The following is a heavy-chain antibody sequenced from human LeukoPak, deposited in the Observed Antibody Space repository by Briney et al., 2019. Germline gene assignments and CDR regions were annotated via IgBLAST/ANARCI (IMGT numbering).Heavy chain of an antibody. J-gene: IGHJ5*02. V-gene: IGHV1-18*01. CDR1: GYTFTSYG. D-gene: IGHD3-22*01. CDR2: ISAYNGNT. Sequence: GASVKVSCKASGYTFTSYGISWVRQAPGQGLEWMGWISAYNGNTNYAQKLQGRVTMTTDTSTSTAYMELRSLRSDDTAVYYCARDVGVVVIMDWFDPWGQGTLVTVSS. CDR3: ARDVGVVVIMDWFDP.